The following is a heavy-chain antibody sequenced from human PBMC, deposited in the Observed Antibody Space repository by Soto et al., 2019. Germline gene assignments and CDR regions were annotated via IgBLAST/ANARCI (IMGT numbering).Heavy chain of an antibody. CDR2: VRRKANGGTT. V-gene: IGHV3-49*03. Sequence: PGGSLRLSCTASGFTFSDYGMSWSRQAPGKGLEWLGFVRRKANGGTTEYAASVKGRFTISRDDSKSIAYLQMDSLKTDDTAVYYCAKHPHDYGTAFDYWGQGTLVTVSS. J-gene: IGHJ4*02. CDR3: AKHPHDYGTAFDY. D-gene: IGHD4-17*01. CDR1: GFTFSDYG.